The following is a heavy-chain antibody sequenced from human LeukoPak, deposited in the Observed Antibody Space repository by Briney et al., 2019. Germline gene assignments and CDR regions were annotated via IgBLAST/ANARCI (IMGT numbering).Heavy chain of an antibody. J-gene: IGHJ4*02. CDR1: GFNFRRSW. Sequence: GGSLRLSCAASGFNFRRSWMHWVRQAPGKGLVWVSRINSDGSNTNYADSVKGRFTISRDNAKNTLYLEMNSLRAEDTAVYYCARGGGDEGVDYWGQGTLVTVSS. D-gene: IGHD3-16*01. CDR3: ARGGGDEGVDY. V-gene: IGHV3-74*01. CDR2: INSDGSNT.